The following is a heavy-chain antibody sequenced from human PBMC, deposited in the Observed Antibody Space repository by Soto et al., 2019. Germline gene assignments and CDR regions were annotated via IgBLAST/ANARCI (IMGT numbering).Heavy chain of an antibody. CDR2: IYPGDSDT. D-gene: IGHD3-22*01. J-gene: IGHJ6*02. CDR3: ARHNHYYYYSSGYYYCGRGV. Sequence: PGESLKISCKGSGYSFTSYWIGWVRQMPGKGLEWMGIIYPGDSDTRYSPSFQGQVTISADKSISTAYLQWSSLKASDTAMYYCARHNHYYYYSSGYYYCGRGVWGQGTTVTVSS. CDR1: GYSFTSYW. V-gene: IGHV5-51*01.